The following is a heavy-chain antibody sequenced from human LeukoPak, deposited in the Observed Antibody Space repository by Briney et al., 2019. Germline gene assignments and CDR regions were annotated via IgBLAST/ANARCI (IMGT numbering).Heavy chain of an antibody. Sequence: GGSLRLSCAASGFTFSSYAMHWVRQAPGKGLEWVAVISYDGSNKYYADSVKGRFTISRDISENTLDLQMNSLRAEDTAVYYCARDLTYHFESSGYYGGDHWGQGTLVTVSS. V-gene: IGHV3-30-3*01. J-gene: IGHJ4*02. CDR1: GFTFSSYA. D-gene: IGHD3-22*01. CDR3: ARDLTYHFESSGYYGGDH. CDR2: ISYDGSNK.